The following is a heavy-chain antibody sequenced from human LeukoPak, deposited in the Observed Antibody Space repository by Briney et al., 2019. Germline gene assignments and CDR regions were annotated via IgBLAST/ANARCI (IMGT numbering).Heavy chain of an antibody. Sequence: SETLSLTSAVYGGSFSGYYWSWIRQPPGKGLEWIGEINHSGSTNYNPSLKSRVTISVDTSKNQFSLKLSSVTAADTAVYYCARGPTSSYYDSSGYYYVYWGQGTLVTVSS. D-gene: IGHD3-22*01. CDR1: GGSFSGYY. CDR2: INHSGST. V-gene: IGHV4-34*01. CDR3: ARGPTSSYYDSSGYYYVY. J-gene: IGHJ4*02.